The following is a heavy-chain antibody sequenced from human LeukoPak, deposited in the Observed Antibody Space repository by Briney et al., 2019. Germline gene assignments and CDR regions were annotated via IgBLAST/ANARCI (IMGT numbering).Heavy chain of an antibody. J-gene: IGHJ4*02. CDR2: IYYSGST. Sequence: SETLSLTCTVSGGSISSSSYYWGWIRQPPGKGLEWIGSIYYSGSTYYNPSLKSRVTISVDTSKNQFSLKLSSVTAADTAVYYCARGWEYSSGWYYFDSWGQGTLVTVSS. CDR3: ARGWEYSSGWYYFDS. CDR1: GGSISSSSYY. V-gene: IGHV4-39*07. D-gene: IGHD6-19*01.